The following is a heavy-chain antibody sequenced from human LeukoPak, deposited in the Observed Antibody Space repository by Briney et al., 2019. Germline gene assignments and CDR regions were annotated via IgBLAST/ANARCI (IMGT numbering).Heavy chain of an antibody. CDR2: IYPGDSDT. V-gene: IGHV5-51*01. CDR1: GYSFTSYW. J-gene: IGHJ5*02. Sequence: GESLKISCKGSGYSFTSYWIGWVRQMPGKGLEWMGIIYPGDSDTRYSPSFQGQVTISADRSISTAYLQWSSLKASDTAMYYCARGGEYYDILTGPIRIWFDPWGQGTLVTVSS. D-gene: IGHD3-9*01. CDR3: ARGGEYYDILTGPIRIWFDP.